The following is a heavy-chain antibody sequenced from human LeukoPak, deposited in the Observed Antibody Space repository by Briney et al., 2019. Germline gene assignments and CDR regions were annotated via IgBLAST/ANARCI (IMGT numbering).Heavy chain of an antibody. CDR2: IYPGDSDT. CDR1: GYSFTSYW. CDR3: ARCYGSGSCCRKKYYYYYMDV. Sequence: GESLKISCKGSGYSFTSYWIGWVRQMPGKGLEWMGIIYPGDSDTRYSPSFQGQVTISADKSISTAYLQWSSLKASDTAMYYCARCYGSGSCCRKKYYYYYMDVWGKGTTVTVSS. J-gene: IGHJ6*03. V-gene: IGHV5-51*01. D-gene: IGHD3-10*01.